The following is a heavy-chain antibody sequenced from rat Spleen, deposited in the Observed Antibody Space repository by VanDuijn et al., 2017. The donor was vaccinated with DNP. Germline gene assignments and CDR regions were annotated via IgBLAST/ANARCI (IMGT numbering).Heavy chain of an antibody. CDR3: TRGGTYYFDY. V-gene: IGHV5S23*01. CDR2: ISPSGGST. J-gene: IGHJ2*01. Sequence: EVQLVESGGDLVQPGRSLILSCAASGFTFSYYGMAWVRQAPKKGLEWVATISPSGGSTYYPDSVKGRFTISRDNAENTIYLQMNSLRSEDTATYYCTRGGTYYFDYWGQGVMVTVSS. CDR1: GFTFSYYG.